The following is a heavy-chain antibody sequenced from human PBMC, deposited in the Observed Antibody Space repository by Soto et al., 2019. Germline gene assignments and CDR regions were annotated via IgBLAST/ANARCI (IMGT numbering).Heavy chain of an antibody. CDR3: AKDPSYCTNGVCYEPYFDY. Sequence: PGGALRLSCSASGFTFDDYTMHWVRQAPGKGLEWVSLISWDGGSTYYADSVKGRFTISRDNSKNSLYLQMNSLRTEDTALYYCAKDPSYCTNGVCYEPYFDYWGQGTLVTVS. D-gene: IGHD2-8*01. CDR1: GFTFDDYT. V-gene: IGHV3-43*01. CDR2: ISWDGGST. J-gene: IGHJ4*02.